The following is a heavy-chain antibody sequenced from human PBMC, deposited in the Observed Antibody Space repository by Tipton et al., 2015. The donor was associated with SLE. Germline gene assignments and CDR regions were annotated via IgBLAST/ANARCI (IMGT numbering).Heavy chain of an antibody. CDR3: AIAVAGTLFFDY. J-gene: IGHJ4*02. CDR1: GFTFTSYG. D-gene: IGHD6-19*01. CDR2: ISAYNGNT. V-gene: IGHV1-18*01. Sequence: QLVQSGDEMNKPGASVKVSCKASGFTFTSYGISWVRQAPGQGLEWMGWISAYNGNTDYAQKLQGRVTMTTDTSTGTAYMELRSLRSEDTAAYYCAIAVAGTLFFDYWGQGALVTVSS.